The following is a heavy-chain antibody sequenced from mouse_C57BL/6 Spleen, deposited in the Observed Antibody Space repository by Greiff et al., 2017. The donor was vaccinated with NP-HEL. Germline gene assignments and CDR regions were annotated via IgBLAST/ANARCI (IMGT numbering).Heavy chain of an antibody. CDR2: ISRGSSTI. Sequence: EVKVVEPGGGLVKPGGSLKLSCAASGFTFSDYGMHWVRQAPEKGLEWVAYISRGSSTIYYADTVKGRYTISRDNANNTLFLQMTSLRSEDTAMYYCARQGFAYWGQGTLVTVSA. J-gene: IGHJ3*01. D-gene: IGHD3-3*01. CDR1: GFTFSDYG. V-gene: IGHV5-17*01. CDR3: ARQGFAY.